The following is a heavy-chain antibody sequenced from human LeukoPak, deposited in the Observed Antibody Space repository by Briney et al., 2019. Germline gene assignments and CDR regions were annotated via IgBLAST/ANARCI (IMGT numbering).Heavy chain of an antibody. D-gene: IGHD6-13*01. J-gene: IGHJ4*02. CDR3: AKGKAYSSPPATPFDY. Sequence: GGSLRLSCAASGFTFSTYWMHWVRQDPGKGLVWVSRISSDASSTYYADSVKGRFTISRDNSKNTLYLQMNSLRAEDTAVYYCAKGKAYSSPPATPFDYWGQGTLVTVSS. CDR2: ISSDASST. V-gene: IGHV3-74*01. CDR1: GFTFSTYW.